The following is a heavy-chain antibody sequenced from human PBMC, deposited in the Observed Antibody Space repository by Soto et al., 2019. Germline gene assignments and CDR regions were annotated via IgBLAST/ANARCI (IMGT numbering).Heavy chain of an antibody. J-gene: IGHJ4*02. CDR1: GGTFSSYA. D-gene: IGHD4-4*01. V-gene: IGHV1-69*12. CDR2: IIPIFGTA. CDR3: ARDGGVYDYSPFDY. Sequence: QVQLVQSGAEVKKPGSSVKVSCKASGGTFSSYAISWVRQAPGQGLEWMGGIIPIFGTANYAQKFQGRVKSTADESKSTAYMELSSLRSEDTAVYYCARDGGVYDYSPFDYWGQGTLVTVSS.